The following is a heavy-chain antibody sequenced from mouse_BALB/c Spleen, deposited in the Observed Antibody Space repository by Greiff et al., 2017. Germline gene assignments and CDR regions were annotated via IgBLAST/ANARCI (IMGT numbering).Heavy chain of an antibody. CDR3: ARDRSPPYWYCDV. J-gene: IGHJ1*01. D-gene: IGHD1-1*01. CDR2: IWGDGST. Sequence: VQRVESGPGLVAPSQSLSITCTVSGFSLTGYGVNWVRQPPGKGLEWLGMIWGDGSTDYNSALKSRLSISKDNSKSQVFLKMNSLQTDDTARYYCARDRSPPYWYCDVWGAGTTVTVSS. V-gene: IGHV2-6-7*01. CDR1: GFSLTGYG.